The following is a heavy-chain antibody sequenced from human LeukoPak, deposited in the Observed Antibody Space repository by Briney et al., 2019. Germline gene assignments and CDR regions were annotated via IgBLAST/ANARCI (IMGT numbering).Heavy chain of an antibody. D-gene: IGHD1-26*01. CDR2: IIPIFGTA. CDR3: ARGLVGATTGYYYYMDV. J-gene: IGHJ6*03. V-gene: IGHV1-69*05. Sequence: ASVKVSCKASGGTFSSYAISWVRQAHGQGLEWMGGIIPIFGTANYAQKFQGRVTITTDESTSTAYMELSSLRSEDTAVYYCARGLVGATTGYYYYMDVWGKGTTVTVSS. CDR1: GGTFSSYA.